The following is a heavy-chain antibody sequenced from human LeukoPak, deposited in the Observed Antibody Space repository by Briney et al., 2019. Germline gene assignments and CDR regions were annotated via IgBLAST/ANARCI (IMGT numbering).Heavy chain of an antibody. D-gene: IGHD5-18*01. CDR2: IDTDGGTT. V-gene: IGHV3-74*01. CDR1: GFTFSRFW. CDR3: ATLNSFGNDY. Sequence: GGSLRLSCAASGFTFSRFWMHWVRQPPGKGLVWVSRIDTDGGTTTYADSVKGRFTISRDNAKNTVYLQINSLRAEDTAVCYCATLNSFGNDYWGQGVLVTVSS. J-gene: IGHJ4*02.